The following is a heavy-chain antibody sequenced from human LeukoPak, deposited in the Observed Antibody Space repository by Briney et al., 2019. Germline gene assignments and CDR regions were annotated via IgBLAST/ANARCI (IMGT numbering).Heavy chain of an antibody. CDR3: ARDRSLVDGDYGVWFDA. CDR1: GFTLSTYT. V-gene: IGHV3-48*04. D-gene: IGHD4-17*01. Sequence: GGSLSLSCTASGFTLSTYTMNWVRQAPGKGLEWVSYISSTSTTKYYADSVKGRFTISRDNSKNSLDLQMNRLTAEDTAVYYCARDRSLVDGDYGVWFDAWGQGSLVTVSS. CDR2: ISSTSTTK. J-gene: IGHJ5*02.